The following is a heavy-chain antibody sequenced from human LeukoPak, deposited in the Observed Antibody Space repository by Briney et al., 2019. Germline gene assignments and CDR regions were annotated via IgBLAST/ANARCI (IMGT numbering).Heavy chain of an antibody. Sequence: KASETLSLTCSVSGGSLSSSSYYWGWIRQPPGRGLEWIGNIYETGSTNYNPSLKSRVTISVDTSKNQFSLKLSSVTAADTAVYYCARAVAGLNAPYYYYYMDVWGKGTTVTISS. CDR3: ARAVAGLNAPYYYYYMDV. CDR1: GGSLSSSSYY. J-gene: IGHJ6*03. V-gene: IGHV4-39*01. D-gene: IGHD6-19*01. CDR2: IYETGST.